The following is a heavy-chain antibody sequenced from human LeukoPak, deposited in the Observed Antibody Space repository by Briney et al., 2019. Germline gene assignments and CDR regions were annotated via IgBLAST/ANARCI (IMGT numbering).Heavy chain of an antibody. J-gene: IGHJ4*02. D-gene: IGHD3-22*01. CDR1: GYSISSGYY. CDR3: ARAADDSSGYYYYFDY. CDR2: IYHSGST. Sequence: SETLSLTCTVSGYSISSGYYWGWIRQPPGKGLVWIGSIYHSGSTYYNPSLKSRVTISVDTSKNQFSLKLSSVTAADTAVYYCARAADDSSGYYYYFDYWGQGTLVTVSS. V-gene: IGHV4-38-2*02.